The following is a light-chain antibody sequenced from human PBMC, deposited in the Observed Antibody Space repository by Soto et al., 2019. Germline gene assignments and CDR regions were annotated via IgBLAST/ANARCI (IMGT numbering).Light chain of an antibody. J-gene: IGKJ1*01. CDR2: DAS. V-gene: IGKV1-5*01. CDR1: QTISNW. Sequence: DIQMTQSPSTLSASVGDRVTITCRASQTISNWLARYQQKPGKAPKLLIYDASSLENGVPSRFSGSGSGTEFTLTISSLQPGDFATYFCQQYYSYVTFGQGTQVDIK. CDR3: QQYYSYVT.